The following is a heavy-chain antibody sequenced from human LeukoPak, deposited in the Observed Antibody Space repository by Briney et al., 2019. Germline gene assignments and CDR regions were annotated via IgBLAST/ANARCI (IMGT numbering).Heavy chain of an antibody. Sequence: PGGSLRLSCAASGFPFSTYWMHWVRQAPGKGLVWVARIKGDGSSTIYADSVKGRFTISRDNSKNTLYLQTSSLRAEDTAVYYCARASTTVPNLLDHWGRGTLVTVSS. D-gene: IGHD4-17*01. CDR1: GFPFSTYW. V-gene: IGHV3-74*01. CDR3: ARASTTVPNLLDH. J-gene: IGHJ4*02. CDR2: IKGDGSST.